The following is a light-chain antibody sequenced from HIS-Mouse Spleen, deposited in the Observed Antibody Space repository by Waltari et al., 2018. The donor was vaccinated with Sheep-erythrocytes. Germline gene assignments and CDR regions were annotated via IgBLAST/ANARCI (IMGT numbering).Light chain of an antibody. V-gene: IGLV3-21*03. CDR2: EDS. Sequence: SYVLTQPPSVSVAPGKTARITCGGNNIGSKSVHWYQQKPGQAPVLVVYEDSDRPSGIPERFSGSNSGNTATLTINRVEAGDEADYYCQVWDSSSDHPVFGGGTKLTVL. CDR3: QVWDSSSDHPV. CDR1: NIGSKS. J-gene: IGLJ3*02.